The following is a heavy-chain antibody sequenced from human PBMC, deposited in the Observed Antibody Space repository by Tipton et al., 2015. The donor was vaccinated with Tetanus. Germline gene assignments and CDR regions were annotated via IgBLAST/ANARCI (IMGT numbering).Heavy chain of an antibody. J-gene: IGHJ3*02. D-gene: IGHD6-19*01. V-gene: IGHV3-53*01. CDR2: IYSGGST. Sequence: SLRLSCAASGFTVSSNYMSWVRQAPGKGLEWVSVIYSGGSTYYADSVKGRFTISRDNSKNTLYLQMNSLRAEDTAVYYCARWLRGYSSGWCGDAFDIWGQGTMVTVSS. CDR1: GFTVSSNY. CDR3: ARWLRGYSSGWCGDAFDI.